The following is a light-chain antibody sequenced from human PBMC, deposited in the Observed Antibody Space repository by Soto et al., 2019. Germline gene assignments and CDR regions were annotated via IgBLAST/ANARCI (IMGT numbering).Light chain of an antibody. CDR2: GAS. CDR3: QQFGTIPFT. V-gene: IGKV3-20*01. J-gene: IGKJ3*01. Sequence: EIVLTQSPGTLSLSPGERATLSCRASQSVSSTYLGWYQQKPGQAPRLLISGASNRATGIPDRFSGSGSGTDFTLTISRLAPEDVAVYYCQQFGTIPFTCGPGTKVDV. CDR1: QSVSSTY.